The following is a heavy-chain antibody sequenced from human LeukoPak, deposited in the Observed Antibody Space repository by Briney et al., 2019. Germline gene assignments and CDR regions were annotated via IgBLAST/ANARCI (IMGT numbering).Heavy chain of an antibody. J-gene: IGHJ4*02. CDR2: IYHSGST. CDR3: ARGPITMVRGVTSLDY. D-gene: IGHD3-10*01. Sequence: SETLSLTCTVSGGSISSGGYYWSWIRQHPGKGLEWIGSIYHSGSTYYNPSLKSRVTISVDTSKNQFSLKLSSVTAADTAVYYCARGPITMVRGVTSLDYWGQGTLVTVSS. CDR1: GGSISSGGYY. V-gene: IGHV4-39*07.